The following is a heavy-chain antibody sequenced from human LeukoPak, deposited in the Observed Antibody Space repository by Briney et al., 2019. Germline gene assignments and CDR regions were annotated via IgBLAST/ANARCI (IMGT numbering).Heavy chain of an antibody. CDR1: GGPISSYY. V-gene: IGHV4-59*12. CDR2: MYYSGSP. J-gene: IGHJ4*02. Sequence: SETLSLTCTVSGGPISSYYWSWIRQPPGKGLEWIGYMYYSGSPNYNPSLKSRVTVSVDTSKNQFSLKLSSVTAADTAVYYCAGGSSSRVWGQGTLVTVSS. D-gene: IGHD6-13*01. CDR3: AGGSSSRV.